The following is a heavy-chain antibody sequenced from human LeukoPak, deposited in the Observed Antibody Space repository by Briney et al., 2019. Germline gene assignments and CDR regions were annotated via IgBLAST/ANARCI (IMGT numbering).Heavy chain of an antibody. V-gene: IGHV3-9*01. D-gene: IGHD6-13*01. Sequence: GGSLRLSCAASGFTFDDYAMHWVRQAPGKGLEWVSGISWNSGSIGYADSVKGRFTISRDNSKNTLYLQMNSLRAEDTAVYYCAKGPIAAAGMFPDYWGQGTLVTVSS. CDR2: ISWNSGSI. CDR1: GFTFDDYA. CDR3: AKGPIAAAGMFPDY. J-gene: IGHJ4*02.